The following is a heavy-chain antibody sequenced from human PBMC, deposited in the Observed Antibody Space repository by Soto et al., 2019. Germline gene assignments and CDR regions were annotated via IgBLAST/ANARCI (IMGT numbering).Heavy chain of an antibody. CDR2: NYYSGIT. Sequence: QVQLQESGPGLVKPSQTLSLTCTVSGGSISSGGYYWTWIRQHPGKGLEWIGYNYYSGITYYNPSLKSRVTISLDTSKNQFSLTLSSVTVADTAVYYCARGSSIAGLYYGMDVWGQGPTVTVSS. V-gene: IGHV4-31*03. J-gene: IGHJ6*02. D-gene: IGHD6-6*01. CDR1: GGSISSGGYY. CDR3: ARGSSIAGLYYGMDV.